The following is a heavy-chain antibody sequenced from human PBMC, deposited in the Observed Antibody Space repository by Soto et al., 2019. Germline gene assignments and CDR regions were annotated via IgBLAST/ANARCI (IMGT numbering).Heavy chain of an antibody. V-gene: IGHV5-51*01. CDR3: ARHLGGFGSIAARPPDYYYYGMDV. D-gene: IGHD6-6*01. Sequence: GESLKISCKGSGYSFTSYWIGWVRKMPGKGLEWMGIIYPGDSHTRYSPSSQGQVTISAAKSIRTAYLQCGSMKAPDTGMYYCARHLGGFGSIAARPPDYYYYGMDVWGQGTKVTVSS. CDR2: IYPGDSHT. CDR1: GYSFTSYW. J-gene: IGHJ6*02.